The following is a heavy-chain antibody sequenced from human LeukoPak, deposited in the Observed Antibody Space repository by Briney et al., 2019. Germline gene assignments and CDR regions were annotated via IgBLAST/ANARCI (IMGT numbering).Heavy chain of an antibody. CDR3: AAKMTTVVTTFDY. J-gene: IGHJ4*02. Sequence: PSETLSLTCTVSGGSISSYYWSWIRQPPGKGLEWIGYIYYSGSTYYNPSLKSRVTISVDTSKNQFSLKLSSVTAADTAVYYCAAKMTTVVTTFDYWGQGTLVTVSS. V-gene: IGHV4-59*08. CDR1: GGSISSYY. CDR2: IYYSGST. D-gene: IGHD4-23*01.